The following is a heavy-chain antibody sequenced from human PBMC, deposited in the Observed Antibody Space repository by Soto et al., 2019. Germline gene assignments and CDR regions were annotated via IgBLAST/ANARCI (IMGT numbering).Heavy chain of an antibody. J-gene: IGHJ6*02. CDR1: GFTFSSYG. CDR3: ARGGHSSGWSEFYGMDV. CDR2: ISYDGSNK. Sequence: QVQLVESGGGVVQPGRSLRLSCAASGFTFSSYGMHWVRQAPGKGLEWVAVISYDGSNKYYADSVKGRFTISRDNSKKTLYLQMNSLRAEDTAVYYCARGGHSSGWSEFYGMDVWGQGTTVTVSS. D-gene: IGHD6-19*01. V-gene: IGHV3-30*03.